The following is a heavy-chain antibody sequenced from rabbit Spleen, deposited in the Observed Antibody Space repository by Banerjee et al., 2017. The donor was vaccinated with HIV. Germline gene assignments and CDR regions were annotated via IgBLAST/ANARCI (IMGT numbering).Heavy chain of an antibody. Sequence: QEQLEESGGGLVKPEGSLTLTCKASGVSFNDKDVMCWVRQAPGKGLEWITCINMVTGKSVYASWAKGRFTISETSSTTVTLQMTSLTAADTATYFCARDTGSSFSSYGMDLWGPGTLVTVS. V-gene: IGHV1S45*01. CDR2: INMVTGKS. D-gene: IGHD8-1*01. CDR3: ARDTGSSFSSYGMDL. J-gene: IGHJ6*01. CDR1: GVSFNDKDV.